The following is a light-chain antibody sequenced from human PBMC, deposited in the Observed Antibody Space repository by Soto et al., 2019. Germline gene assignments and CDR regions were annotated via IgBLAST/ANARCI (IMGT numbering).Light chain of an antibody. CDR1: QGISSA. J-gene: IGKJ5*01. CDR3: QQFNSYPIT. Sequence: AIQLTQSPSSLSASVGDRVTITCRASQGISSALAWYQQKPGKAPKLLIYDASSLESGVPSRFSGSGSGTDFTLTISSLEPEDFATYYCQQFNSYPITFGQGTRLEIK. V-gene: IGKV1-13*02. CDR2: DAS.